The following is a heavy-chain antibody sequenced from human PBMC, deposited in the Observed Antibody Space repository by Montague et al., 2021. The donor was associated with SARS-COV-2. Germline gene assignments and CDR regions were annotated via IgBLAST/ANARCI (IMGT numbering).Heavy chain of an antibody. CDR1: GFTFSSCS. CDR2: ISSSTNII. CDR3: AKDLVLRAARPDALDV. J-gene: IGHJ3*01. Sequence: SLRLSCAASGFTFSSCSVNWVRQAPGKGLEWISYISSSTNIIYYADSVKGRFTISRDNARNSLYLQMNSLRVDDTAVYYCAKDLVLRAARPDALDVWGQGTAVTVSS. D-gene: IGHD6-6*01. V-gene: IGHV3-48*04.